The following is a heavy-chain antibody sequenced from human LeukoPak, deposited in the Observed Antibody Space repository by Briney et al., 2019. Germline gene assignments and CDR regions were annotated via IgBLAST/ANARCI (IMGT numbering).Heavy chain of an antibody. Sequence: GASVKVSCKASGYTFTGYYMNWVRQAPGQGLEWMGWINPNSGGTNYAQKFQGRATMTRDTSISTAYMELDRLRYDDMAVYYCAKDLSSYGGNDWGQETLVTVSS. CDR2: INPNSGGT. J-gene: IGHJ4*02. CDR3: AKDLSSYGGND. CDR1: GYTFTGYY. D-gene: IGHD4-23*01. V-gene: IGHV1-2*02.